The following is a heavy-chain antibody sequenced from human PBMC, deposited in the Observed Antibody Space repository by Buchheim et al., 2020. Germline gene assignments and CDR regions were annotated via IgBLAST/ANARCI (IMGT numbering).Heavy chain of an antibody. Sequence: EVQLLESGGGLVQPGGSLRLSCAASGFTFSTYAMTWVRQAPGKGLEWVSGISGSRGPTLYADSVKGRFTISRDNSKKTLYLQMNSLRAEDTAVYYCAKDNGNWGSTAPCVDYWGQGTL. V-gene: IGHV3-23*01. CDR2: ISGSRGPT. CDR1: GFTFSTYA. J-gene: IGHJ4*02. D-gene: IGHD7-27*01. CDR3: AKDNGNWGSTAPCVDY.